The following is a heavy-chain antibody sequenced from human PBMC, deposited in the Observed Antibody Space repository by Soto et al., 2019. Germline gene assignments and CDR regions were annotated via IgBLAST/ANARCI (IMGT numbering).Heavy chain of an antibody. Sequence: EVQLVESGGGLVQPGGSLRLSCAASGFTVSSNYMSWVRQAPGKELEWVSVIFTGGSTYYADSVKGRFTISRHSSMNTVYLQMASLRAEDTAVYYCARDRQSSGWLDAFDIWGQGTMVTVSS. V-gene: IGHV3-53*04. D-gene: IGHD6-19*01. CDR1: GFTVSSNY. CDR3: ARDRQSSGWLDAFDI. CDR2: IFTGGST. J-gene: IGHJ3*02.